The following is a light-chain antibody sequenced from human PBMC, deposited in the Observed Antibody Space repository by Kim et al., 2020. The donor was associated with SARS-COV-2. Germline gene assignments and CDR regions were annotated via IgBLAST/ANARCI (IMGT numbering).Light chain of an antibody. CDR2: YDN. Sequence: APGKTDRITCGGNNIGSKSEHWYQQKPGQAPVLVIYYDNDRPSGIPERFSGSNSGNTATLTISRVEAGDEADYYCQGWDSSSDHPVFGGGTQLTVL. J-gene: IGLJ3*02. CDR3: QGWDSSSDHPV. CDR1: NIGSKS. V-gene: IGLV3-21*04.